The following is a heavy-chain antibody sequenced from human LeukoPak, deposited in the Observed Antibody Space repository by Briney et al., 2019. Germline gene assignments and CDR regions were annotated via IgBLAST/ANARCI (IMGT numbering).Heavy chain of an antibody. CDR2: ISGSGGST. Sequence: PGGSLRLSCAASGFTVSSNYMSWVRQAPGKGLEWVSAISGSGGSTYYADSVQGRFTISRDNSKNTLYVQMNSLRVEDTAIYYCAKVNSNDYKYGLDVWGQGTTVTVSS. V-gene: IGHV3-23*01. CDR1: GFTVSSNY. CDR3: AKVNSNDYKYGLDV. J-gene: IGHJ6*02. D-gene: IGHD4-23*01.